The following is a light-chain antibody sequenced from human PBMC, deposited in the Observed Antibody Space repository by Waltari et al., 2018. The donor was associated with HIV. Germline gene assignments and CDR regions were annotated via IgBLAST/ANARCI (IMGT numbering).Light chain of an antibody. CDR3: QQRSHWPLT. CDR1: QSVSDF. V-gene: IGKV3-11*01. J-gene: IGKJ4*01. CDR2: DAS. Sequence: ETVLTQYPARLSLSPGERATLSCRANQSVSDFLAWYRQTPGQPPRLLIYDASTRATGTPARFSGSGSGTDFTLTISSLEPEDFAVYYCQQRSHWPLTFGGGTKVEMK.